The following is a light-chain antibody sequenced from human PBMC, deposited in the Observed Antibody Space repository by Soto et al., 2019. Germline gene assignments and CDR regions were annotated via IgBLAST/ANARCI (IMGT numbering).Light chain of an antibody. CDR1: QSISSW. J-gene: IGKJ2*01. CDR2: KAS. V-gene: IGKV1-5*03. CDR3: QQYGRFLT. Sequence: DIQMTQSPSTLSASVVDRVTITCRASQSISSWLAWYQQKPGKAPKLLIYKASTLKSGVPSRFSGSGSGTEFTLTISSLQPDDFATYYCQQYGRFLTFGQGTKVDIK.